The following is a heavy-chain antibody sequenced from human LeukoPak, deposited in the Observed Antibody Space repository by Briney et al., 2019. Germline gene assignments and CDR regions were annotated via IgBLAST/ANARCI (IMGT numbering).Heavy chain of an antibody. D-gene: IGHD4-23*01. CDR1: GFTFTSYA. CDR2: ISGSGGIT. V-gene: IGHV3-23*01. CDR3: AKERGNNGGNTNGYFDY. J-gene: IGHJ4*02. Sequence: PGGSLRLSCAASGFTFTSYAMSWVRRAPGKGLEWVSVISGSGGITYSADSAKGRFSISRDNSKNTLYLQMNSLRAEDTAAYYCAKERGNNGGNTNGYFDYWGQGTLVTVSS.